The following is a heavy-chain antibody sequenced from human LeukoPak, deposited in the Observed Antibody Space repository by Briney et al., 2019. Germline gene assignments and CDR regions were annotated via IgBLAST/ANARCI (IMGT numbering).Heavy chain of an antibody. V-gene: IGHV3-23*01. J-gene: IGHJ4*02. CDR1: GFTFSSYA. D-gene: IGHD3-22*01. CDR3: AKDLASSSYYYDSSGDYFDY. CDR2: LSGSGGNT. Sequence: PGGSLRLSCAASGFTFSSYAMSWVRQAPGKGLEWVSALSGSGGNTYYADSVKGRFTISRDNSKNTLYLQMNSLRAEDTAVYYCAKDLASSSYYYDSSGDYFDYXXQGTLVTVSS.